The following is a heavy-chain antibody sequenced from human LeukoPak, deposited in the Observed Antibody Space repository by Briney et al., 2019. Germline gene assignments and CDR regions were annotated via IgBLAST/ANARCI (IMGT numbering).Heavy chain of an antibody. CDR2: ISSNGGST. D-gene: IGHD3-3*01. J-gene: IGHJ6*03. V-gene: IGHV3-64*01. CDR3: ARSTYDFWSGYAGYYYYMDV. CDR1: GFTFSSYA. Sequence: GGSLRLSCAASGFTFSSYAMHWVRQAPGKGLEYVSAISSNGGSTYYANSVKGRFTISRDNSKNTLYLQMGSLRAEDMAVYYCARSTYDFWSGYAGYYYYMDVWGKGTTVTVSS.